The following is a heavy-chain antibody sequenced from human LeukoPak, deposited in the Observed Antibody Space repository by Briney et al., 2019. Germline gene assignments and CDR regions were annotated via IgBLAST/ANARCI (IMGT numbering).Heavy chain of an antibody. Sequence: GGSPRLSCAASGFTFSSYAMSRVRQAPGKGLEWVSTIGDSGDSTFYADSVKGRFTISRDNSKNTLYLQMNSLRAEDTAIYYCAKREYNYAKYFDYWGQGTLVTVSS. CDR1: GFTFSSYA. D-gene: IGHD5-18*01. V-gene: IGHV3-23*01. J-gene: IGHJ4*02. CDR3: AKREYNYAKYFDY. CDR2: IGDSGDST.